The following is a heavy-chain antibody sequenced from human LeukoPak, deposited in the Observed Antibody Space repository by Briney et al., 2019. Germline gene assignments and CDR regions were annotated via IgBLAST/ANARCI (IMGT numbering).Heavy chain of an antibody. D-gene: IGHD6-13*01. J-gene: IGHJ4*02. V-gene: IGHV1-69*06. CDR3: ASGVIAAAGTRGKYYFDY. Sequence: ASVKVSCKASGGTFSSYAISWVRQAPGQGLEWMGGIIPIFGTANYAQKFQGRVTITADKSTSTAYMELSSLRSEDTAVYYCASGVIAAAGTRGKYYFDYWGQGTMVTVSS. CDR1: GGTFSSYA. CDR2: IIPIFGTA.